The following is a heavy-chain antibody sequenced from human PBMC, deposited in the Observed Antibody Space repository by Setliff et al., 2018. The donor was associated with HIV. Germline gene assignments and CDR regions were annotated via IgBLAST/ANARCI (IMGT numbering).Heavy chain of an antibody. CDR2: VYYSGST. CDR3: ATHSANIAAAGTVDY. Sequence: SETLSLTCTVSGGSISSSTYYWGWIRQPPGKGLEWIGSVYYSGSTYYNPSLKSRVTISVDKSKNQFSLKLSSVTAADTAVYYCATHSANIAAAGTVDYWGQGTLVTVPQ. CDR1: GGSISSSTYY. J-gene: IGHJ4*02. V-gene: IGHV4-39*07. D-gene: IGHD6-13*01.